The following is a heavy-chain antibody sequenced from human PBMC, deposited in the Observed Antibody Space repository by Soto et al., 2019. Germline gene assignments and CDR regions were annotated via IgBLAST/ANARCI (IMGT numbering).Heavy chain of an antibody. V-gene: IGHV3-33*01. CDR2: IWYDGSKK. CDR3: ARDDCSSTSCKAYDY. J-gene: IGHJ4*02. Sequence: GGSLRLSCAASGFTFSSYGMHWVRQAPGKGLEWVAVIWYDGSKKYYTDSVKGRFTISRDNSKNTLYLQMNSLRAEDTAVYYCARDDCSSTSCKAYDYWGQGTLVTVSS. CDR1: GFTFSSYG. D-gene: IGHD2-2*01.